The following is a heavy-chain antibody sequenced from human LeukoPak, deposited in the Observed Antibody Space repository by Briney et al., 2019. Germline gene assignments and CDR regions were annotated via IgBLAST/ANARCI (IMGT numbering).Heavy chain of an antibody. J-gene: IGHJ3*02. D-gene: IGHD1-26*01. CDR3: ARHQWVPAFDI. CDR1: GESISGFY. Sequence: ASETLSLTCTVSGESISGFYWKWIRQPPGKGLEWIGYIYYSGSTNYNPSLKSRVTMSVDTSKNQFSLKLSSVTAADTAVYYRARHQWVPAFDIWGQGTMVTVSS. CDR2: IYYSGST. V-gene: IGHV4-59*08.